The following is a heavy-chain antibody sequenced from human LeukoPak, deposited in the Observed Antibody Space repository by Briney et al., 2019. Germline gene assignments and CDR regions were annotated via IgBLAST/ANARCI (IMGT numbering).Heavy chain of an antibody. Sequence: PSETLSLTCAVYGGSFSGYYWSWIRQPPGKGLEWIGEISHSGSTNYNPSLKSRVTISVDTSKNQFSLKLSSVTAADTAVYYCARRYGSGSYYQRGNWFDPWGQGTLVTVSS. CDR2: ISHSGST. J-gene: IGHJ5*02. CDR3: ARRYGSGSYYQRGNWFDP. V-gene: IGHV4-34*01. CDR1: GGSFSGYY. D-gene: IGHD3-10*01.